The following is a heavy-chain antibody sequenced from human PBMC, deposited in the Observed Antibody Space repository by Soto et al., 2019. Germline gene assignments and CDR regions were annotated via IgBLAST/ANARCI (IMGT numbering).Heavy chain of an antibody. V-gene: IGHV4-31*03. J-gene: IGHJ4*02. D-gene: IGHD3-10*01. Sequence: SETLSLTCTVSGGSISSGGYYWSWIRQHPGKGLEWIGYIYYSGSTYYNPSLKSRVTISVDTSKNQFSLKLSSVTAADTAVYYCARGTMVRGVIITPSFYYFDYWGQGTLVTVSS. CDR3: ARGTMVRGVIITPSFYYFDY. CDR2: IYYSGST. CDR1: GGSISSGGYY.